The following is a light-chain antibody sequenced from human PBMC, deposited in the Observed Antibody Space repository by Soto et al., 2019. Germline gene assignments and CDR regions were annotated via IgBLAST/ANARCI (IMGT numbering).Light chain of an antibody. J-gene: IGKJ2*01. CDR1: QSVSSS. CDR3: QQRSNWPPYT. V-gene: IGKV3-11*01. Sequence: EIVLTQSPANLSLSPGERATLSCRASQSVSSSLAWYQQKPGQAPRLLIYDASNRATGIPARFSGSGSGTDFTLTISSLEPEDFAVYYCQQRSNWPPYTFGQGTKLEIK. CDR2: DAS.